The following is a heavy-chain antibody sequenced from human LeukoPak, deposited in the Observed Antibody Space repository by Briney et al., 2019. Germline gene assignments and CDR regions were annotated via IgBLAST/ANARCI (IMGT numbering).Heavy chain of an antibody. CDR2: ISAYNGNT. Sequence: ASVKISCKASGYTFTSYGISWVRQAPGQGLEWMGWISAYNGNTNYSQKLQGRVTMTTDTSTSTAYMELRSLRSDDTAVYYCARDYYDSSGYILLPWFDPWGQGTLVTVSS. V-gene: IGHV1-18*01. CDR3: ARDYYDSSGYILLPWFDP. J-gene: IGHJ5*02. CDR1: GYTFTSYG. D-gene: IGHD3-22*01.